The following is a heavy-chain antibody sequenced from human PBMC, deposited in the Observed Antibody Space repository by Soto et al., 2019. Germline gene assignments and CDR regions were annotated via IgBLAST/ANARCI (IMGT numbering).Heavy chain of an antibody. J-gene: IGHJ4*02. D-gene: IGHD3-3*01. CDR3: AHRVLRTVFGLVTTTAIYFDF. CDR2: IYWDDDK. Sequence: QITLNESGPTVVRPTETLTLTCRFAGFSLTTSGVGVVWIRQSPGKAPEWLALIYWDDDKRYSESLKSSLTILKDTAKNQVVLTVSDLDPTDTATYYCAHRVLRTVFGLVTTTAIYFDFWGQGTPGAVSS. CDR1: GFSLTTSGVG. V-gene: IGHV2-5*02.